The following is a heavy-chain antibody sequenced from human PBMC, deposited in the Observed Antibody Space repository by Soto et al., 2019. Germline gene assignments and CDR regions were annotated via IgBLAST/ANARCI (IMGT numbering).Heavy chain of an antibody. J-gene: IGHJ4*02. CDR2: IYYNGRT. CDR3: ARDRSRYDLWSGPYFFDY. Sequence: SETLSLTCTVSGGSISTCYWSWIRQPPGKGLEWIGYIYYNGRTNYNPSLESRVTISLATSPSQFSLQLRSVSAAATAVYYCARDRSRYDLWSGPYFFDYRGPGTLVTASS. V-gene: IGHV4-59*01. CDR1: GGSISTCY. D-gene: IGHD3-3*01.